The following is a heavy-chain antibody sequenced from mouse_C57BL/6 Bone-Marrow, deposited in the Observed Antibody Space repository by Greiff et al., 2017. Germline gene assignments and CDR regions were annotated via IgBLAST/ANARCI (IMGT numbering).Heavy chain of an antibody. J-gene: IGHJ2*01. CDR2: INPYNGDT. D-gene: IGHD1-1*01. Sequence: VQLKESGPELVKPGDSVKISCKASGYSFTGYFMNWVMQSHGKSLEWIGRINPYNGDTFYNQKFKGKATLTVDKSSSTAHMELRSLTSEDSAVYCCARSDYYGSGYGYWGQGTTLTVSS. V-gene: IGHV1-20*01. CDR1: GYSFTGYF. CDR3: ARSDYYGSGYGY.